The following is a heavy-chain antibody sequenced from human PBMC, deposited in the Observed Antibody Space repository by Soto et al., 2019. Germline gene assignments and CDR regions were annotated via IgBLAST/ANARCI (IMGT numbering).Heavy chain of an antibody. V-gene: IGHV4-34*01. CDR2: INHSGST. CDR3: AREGGWAYSSSWYDY. Sequence: PSETLSLTCAVYGGSFSGYYWSWIRQPPGKGLEWIGEINHSGSTNYNPSLKSRVTISVDTSKNQFSLKLSSVTAADTAVYYCAREGGWAYSSSWYDYWGQGTLVTVSS. J-gene: IGHJ4*02. CDR1: GGSFSGYY. D-gene: IGHD6-13*01.